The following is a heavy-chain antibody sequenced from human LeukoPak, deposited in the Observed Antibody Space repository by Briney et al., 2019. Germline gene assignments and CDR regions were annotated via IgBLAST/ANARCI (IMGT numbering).Heavy chain of an antibody. J-gene: IGHJ5*02. CDR1: GGSISGYY. CDR2: IYYSGST. Sequence: SETLSLTCTVSGGSISGYYWSWIRQPPGKGLGWIGYIYYSGSTNYNPSLKSRVTISVDTSKNQFSLKLSSVTAADTAVYYCARGFAPGYSSGWYYGGFDPWGQGTLVTVSS. CDR3: ARGFAPGYSSGWYYGGFDP. V-gene: IGHV4-59*01. D-gene: IGHD6-19*01.